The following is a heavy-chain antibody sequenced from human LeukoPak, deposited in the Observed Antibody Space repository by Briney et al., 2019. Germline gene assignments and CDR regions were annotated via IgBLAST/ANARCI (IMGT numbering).Heavy chain of an antibody. Sequence: PGGSLRLSCAASGFTFSSYSMNWVRQAPGKGLEWVSSISSSSSYIYYADSVKGRFTISRDNAKNSLYLQMNSLRAEDTAVYYCARVVGTDRVGDYLGIDYWGQGTLVTVSS. J-gene: IGHJ4*02. V-gene: IGHV3-21*01. CDR3: ARVVGTDRVGDYLGIDY. CDR1: GFTFSSYS. CDR2: ISSSSSYI. D-gene: IGHD5-24*01.